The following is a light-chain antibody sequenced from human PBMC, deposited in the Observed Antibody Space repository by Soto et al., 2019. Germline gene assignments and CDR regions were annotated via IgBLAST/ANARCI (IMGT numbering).Light chain of an antibody. Sequence: EIVLTQSPGTLSLSPGERVTLSCRAGQSVSSSYLAWYQQKPGQAPRLLIYGASSRATGIPDRFSGSGSGTDFTLTISRLEPEDFAIYYCQQYGNSPITFGGGTKVEIK. CDR1: QSVSSSY. CDR3: QQYGNSPIT. J-gene: IGKJ4*02. V-gene: IGKV3-20*01. CDR2: GAS.